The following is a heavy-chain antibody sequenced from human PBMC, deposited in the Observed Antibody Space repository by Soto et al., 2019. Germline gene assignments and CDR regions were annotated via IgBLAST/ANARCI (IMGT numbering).Heavy chain of an antibody. Sequence: EVQLVESGGGLVKPGGSLRLSCAASGFTFSSYSMNWVRQAQGKGLEWVSSISSSSSYIYYADSVKGRFTISRYKAKNSTCLKMNSLRSEGTSVYYCASVKEEADLEWLLRDLYYFEYWGQGTLVTVSS. D-gene: IGHD3-3*01. CDR2: ISSSSSYI. V-gene: IGHV3-21*01. J-gene: IGHJ4*02. CDR1: GFTFSSYS. CDR3: ASVKEEADLEWLLRDLYYFEY.